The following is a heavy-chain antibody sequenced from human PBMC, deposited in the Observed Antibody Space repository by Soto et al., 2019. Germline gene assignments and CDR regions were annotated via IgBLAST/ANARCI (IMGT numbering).Heavy chain of an antibody. CDR1: GFSLTSRGEG. V-gene: IGHV2-5*01. CDR2: IYLNEDK. D-gene: IGHD6-25*01. CDR3: ARGGWVAAPEYFYYALDV. J-gene: IGHJ6*02. Sequence: SGPTLVNPTQTLTLTCSFTGFSLTSRGEGVGWVRQTPGNTLEWLALIYLNEDKAYSPSLRSRLTISKDSSKKQVVLTMTNMDPGDTGTYFCARGGWVAAPEYFYYALDVWGPGTTVTVSS.